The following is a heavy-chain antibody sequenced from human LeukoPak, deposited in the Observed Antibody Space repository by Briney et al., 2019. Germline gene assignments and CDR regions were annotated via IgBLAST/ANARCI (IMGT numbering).Heavy chain of an antibody. CDR1: GFTFSSYA. CDR3: AKDPSPAGYYFDY. D-gene: IGHD2-2*01. V-gene: IGHV3-23*01. J-gene: IGHJ4*02. Sequence: GGSLRLSCAASGFTFSSYAMSWVRQAPGKGQEWVSAISGSGGSTYYADSVKGRFTISRDNSKNTLYLQMNSLRAEDTAVYYCAKDPSPAGYYFDYWGQGTLVTVSS. CDR2: ISGSGGST.